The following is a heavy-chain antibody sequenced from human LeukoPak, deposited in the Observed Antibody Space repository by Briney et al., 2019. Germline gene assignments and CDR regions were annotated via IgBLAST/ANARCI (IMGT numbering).Heavy chain of an antibody. CDR2: IYPGDSDT. CDR1: GYSFTSYW. D-gene: IGHD5-24*01. J-gene: IGHJ3*02. CDR3: ARVVMATPRAFDI. Sequence: GESLKISCKGSGYSFTSYWIGWVRQMPGKGLEWMGIIYPGDSDTRYSPSFQGQVTIWADKSISTAYLQWSSLKASDTAMYYCARVVMATPRAFDIWGQGTMVTVSS. V-gene: IGHV5-51*01.